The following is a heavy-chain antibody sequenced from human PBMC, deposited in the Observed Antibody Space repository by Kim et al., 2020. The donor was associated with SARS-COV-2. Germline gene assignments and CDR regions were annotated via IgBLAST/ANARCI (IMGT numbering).Heavy chain of an antibody. Sequence: GGSLRLSCAASGFSFSDYDMHWARQAPGKGLEWVAFISYDGSDKYHADSVKGRFTISRDNSKNTLFLQMNSLRVDDTAVYYCAKIRWGSRWFLDDWGQGTLLTVSS. CDR1: GFSFSDYD. CDR2: ISYDGSDK. V-gene: IGHV3-30*18. D-gene: IGHD6-13*01. CDR3: AKIRWGSRWFLDD. J-gene: IGHJ4*02.